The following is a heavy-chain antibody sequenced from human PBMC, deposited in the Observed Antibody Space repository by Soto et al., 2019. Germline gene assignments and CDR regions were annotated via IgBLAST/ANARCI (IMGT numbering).Heavy chain of an antibody. D-gene: IGHD3-16*01. J-gene: IGHJ6*02. CDR3: ARYGEVTPRRYGMDV. CDR2: INHSRST. Sequence: QVQLQQWGAGLLKPSETLSLTCAVYGGSFSGYQWSWIRQAPGKGLVWIGEINHSRSTNYSPSLKSRVTISIYTSKNQFSLMLSSVTAADTAMYYCARYGEVTPRRYGMDVWGQGTTVTVSS. CDR1: GGSFSGYQ. V-gene: IGHV4-34*01.